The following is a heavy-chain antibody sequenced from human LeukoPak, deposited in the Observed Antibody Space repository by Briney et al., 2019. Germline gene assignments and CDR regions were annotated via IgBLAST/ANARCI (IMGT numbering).Heavy chain of an antibody. CDR3: ARVLSYDFWSGKGGHVDY. CDR1: GGSISSGGSY. Sequence: SETLSLTCTVSGGSISSGGSYWSWIRKPPGKGLEWIGYIYHSGSTYYNPSLKSRVTISVDRSKNQFSLKLSSVTAVDTAVYYCARVLSYDFWSGKGGHVDYWGQGTLVTVSS. V-gene: IGHV4-30-2*01. CDR2: IYHSGST. D-gene: IGHD3-3*01. J-gene: IGHJ4*02.